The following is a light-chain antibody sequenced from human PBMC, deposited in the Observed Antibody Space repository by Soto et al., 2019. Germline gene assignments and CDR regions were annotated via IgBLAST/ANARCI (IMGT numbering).Light chain of an antibody. V-gene: IGLV1-47*01. CDR3: AAWDDSLSDVV. CDR1: SSNIGSNY. J-gene: IGLJ2*01. Sequence: HSVLTQPPSASGTPGQRVTISCSGSSSNIGSNYVYWYQQLPGTAPKLLIYRNNQRPSGVPDRFSGSKSGTSASLAISGLRSEDEADYYCAAWDDSLSDVVFGGGTKVTVL. CDR2: RNN.